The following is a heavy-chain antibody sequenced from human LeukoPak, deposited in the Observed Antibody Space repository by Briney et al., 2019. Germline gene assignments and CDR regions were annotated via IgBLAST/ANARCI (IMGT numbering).Heavy chain of an antibody. Sequence: PGGSLRLSCAASGFTFSDYYMIWIRQAPGKGLEWVSHISSDSSYTNYADSVKGRFTISRDNAKKSVYLQMNSLRVEDTAVYYCAREQRLSYWGQGTLVTVSS. CDR2: ISSDSSYT. CDR1: GFTFSDYY. J-gene: IGHJ4*02. V-gene: IGHV3-11*05. CDR3: AREQRLSY.